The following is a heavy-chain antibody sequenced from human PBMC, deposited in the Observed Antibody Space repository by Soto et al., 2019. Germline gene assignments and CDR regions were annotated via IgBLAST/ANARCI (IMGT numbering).Heavy chain of an antibody. CDR3: ARGYVSSSWYEGYYYYYGMDV. D-gene: IGHD6-13*01. CDR1: GYSISSGYY. V-gene: IGHV4-38-2*01. CDR2: IYHSGST. J-gene: IGHJ6*02. Sequence: PSETLSLTCAVSGYSISSGYYWGWIRQPPGKGLEWIGSIYHSGSTYYNPSLKSRVTISVDTSKNQFSLKLSSVTAADAAVYYCARGYVSSSWYEGYYYYYGMDVWGQGTTVTAP.